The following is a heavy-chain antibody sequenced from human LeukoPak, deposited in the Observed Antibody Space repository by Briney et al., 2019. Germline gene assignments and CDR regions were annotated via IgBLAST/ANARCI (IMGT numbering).Heavy chain of an antibody. J-gene: IGHJ5*02. D-gene: IGHD6-19*01. CDR3: ARVRLAVAGKINWFDP. CDR1: GGSISSSSYY. V-gene: IGHV4-39*07. Sequence: PSETLSLTCTVSGGSISSSSYYWGWIRQPPGKGLEWIGSIYYSGSTYYNPSLKSRVTISVDTSKNQFSLKLSSVTAADTAVYYCARVRLAVAGKINWFDPWGQGTLVTVSS. CDR2: IYYSGST.